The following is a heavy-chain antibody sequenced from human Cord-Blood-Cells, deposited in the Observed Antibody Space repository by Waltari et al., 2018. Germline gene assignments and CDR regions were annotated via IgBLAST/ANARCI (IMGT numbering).Heavy chain of an antibody. J-gene: IGHJ4*02. CDR2: INHSGST. Sequence: QVQLQQWGAGLLKPSETLSLTCAVYGGSFSGYYWSWIRQPPGKGLEWIGEINHSGSTNYNPSLKSRVTISVDTSKNQFSLKLSSVTAADTAVYYCARRGGYSGYLDYFDYWGQGTLVTVSS. D-gene: IGHD5-12*01. CDR3: ARRGGYSGYLDYFDY. V-gene: IGHV4-34*01. CDR1: GGSFSGYY.